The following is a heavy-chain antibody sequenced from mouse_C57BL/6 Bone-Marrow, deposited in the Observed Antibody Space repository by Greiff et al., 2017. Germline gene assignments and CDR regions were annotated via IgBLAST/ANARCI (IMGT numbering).Heavy chain of an antibody. CDR1: GYTFTDYY. J-gene: IGHJ2*01. CDR3: ARGDPSPYYFDY. D-gene: IGHD3-3*01. V-gene: IGHV1-76*01. CDR2: IYPGSGNT. Sequence: VQLKQSGAELVRPGASVKLSCKASGYTFTDYYINWVKQRPGQGLEWIARIYPGSGNTYYNEKLKGKATLTAEKSSSTAYMQLSSLTSEDSAVYFCARGDPSPYYFDYWGQGTTLTVSS.